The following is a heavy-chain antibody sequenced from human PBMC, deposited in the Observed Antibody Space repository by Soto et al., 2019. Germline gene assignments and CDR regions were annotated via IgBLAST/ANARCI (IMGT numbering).Heavy chain of an antibody. CDR3: ARDQDGYSYGYRGELYYGMDV. J-gene: IGHJ6*02. V-gene: IGHV1-69*13. D-gene: IGHD5-18*01. CDR2: IIPIFGTA. Sequence: ASVKVSCKASGGTFSSYAISWVRQAPGQGLEWMGGIIPIFGTANYAQKFQGRVTITADESTSTAYMELSSLRSEDTAVYYCARDQDGYSYGYRGELYYGMDVWGQGTTVTVSS. CDR1: GGTFSSYA.